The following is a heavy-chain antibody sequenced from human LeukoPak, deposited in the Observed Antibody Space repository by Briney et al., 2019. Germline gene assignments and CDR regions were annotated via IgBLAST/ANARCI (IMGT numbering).Heavy chain of an antibody. Sequence: PSETLSLTCTVSGGSISSYYWSWIRQPPGKGLEWIGYIYTSGSTNYIPSLKSRVTISVDTSKNQFSLKLSSVTAADTAVYYCARQRRFLEWLFDYWGQGTLVTVSS. V-gene: IGHV4-4*09. J-gene: IGHJ4*02. CDR3: ARQRRFLEWLFDY. CDR2: IYTSGST. CDR1: GGSISSYY. D-gene: IGHD3-3*01.